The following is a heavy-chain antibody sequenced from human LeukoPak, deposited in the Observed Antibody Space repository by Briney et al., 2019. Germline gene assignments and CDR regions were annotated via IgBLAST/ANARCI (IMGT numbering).Heavy chain of an antibody. CDR2: ISPDGSQT. CDR3: VRSLRSADF. Sequence: PGGSLRLSCEASGFSLSNYWMHWVRQAPGKGLMWVSQISPDGSQTFYADSVKGRFTISRDNAKNTLFLQMDSLRAEDTALYYCVRSLRSADFWGQGTLVTVSS. CDR1: GFSLSNYW. V-gene: IGHV3-74*01. J-gene: IGHJ4*02.